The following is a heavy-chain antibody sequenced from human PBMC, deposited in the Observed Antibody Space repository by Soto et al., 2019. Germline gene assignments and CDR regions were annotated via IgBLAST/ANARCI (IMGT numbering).Heavy chain of an antibody. D-gene: IGHD5-18*01. V-gene: IGHV4-39*01. CDR1: GGSISSSSYY. Sequence: ETLSLTCTVSGGSISSSSYYWGWIRQPPGKGLEWIGSIYYSGSTYYNPSLKSRVTISVDTSKNQFSLKLSSVTAADTAVYYCASDLVDTAMVRTINYYYYYGMDVWGQGTTVTVSS. CDR3: ASDLVDTAMVRTINYYYYYGMDV. CDR2: IYYSGST. J-gene: IGHJ6*02.